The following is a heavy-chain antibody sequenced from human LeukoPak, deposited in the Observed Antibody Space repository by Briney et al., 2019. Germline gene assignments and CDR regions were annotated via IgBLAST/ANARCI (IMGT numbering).Heavy chain of an antibody. D-gene: IGHD3-10*01. CDR3: ARVPPMVRGVIRASIGYYYYYGMDV. CDR1: GFTFSDYY. V-gene: IGHV3-11*01. CDR2: ISSSGSTI. J-gene: IGHJ6*02. Sequence: PGGSLRLSCAASGFTFSDYYMSWIRQAPGKGLEWVSYISSSGSTIYYADSVKGRFTISRDNAKSSLYLQMNSLRAEDTAVYYCARVPPMVRGVIRASIGYYYYYGMDVWGQGTTVTVSS.